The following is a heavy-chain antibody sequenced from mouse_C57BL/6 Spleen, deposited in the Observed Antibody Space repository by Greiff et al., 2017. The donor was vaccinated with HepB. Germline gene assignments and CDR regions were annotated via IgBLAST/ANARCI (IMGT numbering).Heavy chain of an antibody. CDR2: ISSGGDYI. CDR1: GFTFSSYA. V-gene: IGHV5-9-1*02. CDR3: TRALYYCSSSRAMDY. J-gene: IGHJ4*01. Sequence: EVHLVESGEGLVKPGGSLKLSCAASGFTFSSYAMSWVRQTPEKRLEWVAYISSGGDYIYYADTVKGRFTISRDNARNTLYLQMSSLKSEDTAMYYCTRALYYCSSSRAMDYWGQGTSVTVSS. D-gene: IGHD1-1*01.